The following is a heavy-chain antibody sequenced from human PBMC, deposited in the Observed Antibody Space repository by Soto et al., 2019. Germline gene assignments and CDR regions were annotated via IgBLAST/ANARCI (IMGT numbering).Heavy chain of an antibody. CDR1: GFTFTRHW. CDR3: ASPLVPTAMAGPYFYGIDV. Sequence: EVQLVESGGGLVQPGGSLRLACAASGFTFTRHWMHWVRQAPGKGLVWVSRIDSYGSSTHYADSVKGRFTISRDNAKNTVNRQMNNPRAEHTAVYSCASPLVPTAMAGPYFYGIDVWGQGTTVPVSS. D-gene: IGHD2-2*01. J-gene: IGHJ6*02. CDR2: IDSYGSST. V-gene: IGHV3-74*01.